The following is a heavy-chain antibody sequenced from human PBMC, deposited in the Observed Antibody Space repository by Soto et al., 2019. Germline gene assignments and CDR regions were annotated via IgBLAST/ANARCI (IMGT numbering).Heavy chain of an antibody. V-gene: IGHV1-18*01. D-gene: IGHD1-1*01. CDR1: GYTFTSYG. CDR2: ISAYNGNT. J-gene: IGHJ3*02. CDR3: ARTVQSRISWIPAITRGDAFGI. Sequence: ASVEVSCKAFGYTFTSYGMSWVRQSPGQGIEWMGWISAYNGNTNYAQKLQGRVTMTTDTSTSTAYMELRSLRSDDTAVYYCARTVQSRISWIPAITRGDAFGIWGQGTMVTVSS.